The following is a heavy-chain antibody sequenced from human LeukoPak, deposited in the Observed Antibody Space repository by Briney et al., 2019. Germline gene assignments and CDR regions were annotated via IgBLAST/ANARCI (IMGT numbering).Heavy chain of an antibody. CDR1: GGSISSSDYY. D-gene: IGHD3-3*01. V-gene: IGHV4-39*07. Sequence: PSETLSLTCTVSGGSISSSDYYWGWIRQPPGKGLEWIGCIYYSGSTNYNPSLKSRVTISVDTSKNQFSLKLSSVTAADTAVYYCARASGIYDFWSGASYYYYYMDVWGKGTTVTVSS. J-gene: IGHJ6*03. CDR2: IYYSGST. CDR3: ARASGIYDFWSGASYYYYYMDV.